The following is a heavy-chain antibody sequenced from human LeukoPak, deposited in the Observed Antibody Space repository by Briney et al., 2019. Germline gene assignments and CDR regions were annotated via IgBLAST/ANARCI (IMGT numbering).Heavy chain of an antibody. CDR3: ARVRGSRAFDI. CDR1: GGSISSYY. Sequence: SETLPLTCTVSGGSISSYYWSWIRQPPGKGLEWIGYIYYSGSTNYNPSLKSRVTISVDTSKNQFSLKLSSVTAADTAVYYCARVRGSRAFDIWGQGTMVTVSS. D-gene: IGHD3-10*01. CDR2: IYYSGST. J-gene: IGHJ3*02. V-gene: IGHV4-59*01.